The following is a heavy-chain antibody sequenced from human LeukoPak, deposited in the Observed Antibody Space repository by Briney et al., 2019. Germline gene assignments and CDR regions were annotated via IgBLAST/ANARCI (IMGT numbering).Heavy chain of an antibody. CDR2: ISGSGGST. J-gene: IGHJ3*01. CDR3: ARDCDPNYHYDSGGRLALDAFAV. CDR1: GFTFSSYA. V-gene: IGHV3-23*01. D-gene: IGHD3-22*01. Sequence: GGSLRLSCAASGFTFSSYAMSWVRQAPGKGLEWVSAISGSGGSTYYADSVKGRFTISRDNAQNSLYLQMNSLRAEDTAVYYCARDCDPNYHYDSGGRLALDAFAVWGQGTVVTVSS.